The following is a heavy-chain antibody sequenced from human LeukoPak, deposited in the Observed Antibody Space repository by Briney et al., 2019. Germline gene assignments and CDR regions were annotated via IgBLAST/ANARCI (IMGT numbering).Heavy chain of an antibody. Sequence: SETLSLTCTVSGGSISSYYWSWIRQPPGKGLEWIGYIYYSGSTNYNPSLKSRVTISVDTSKSQFSLKLSSVTAADTAVYYCARDSGSFPYYGMDVWGQGTTVTVSS. CDR3: ARDSGSFPYYGMDV. V-gene: IGHV4-59*01. J-gene: IGHJ6*02. CDR2: IYYSGST. D-gene: IGHD1-26*01. CDR1: GGSISSYY.